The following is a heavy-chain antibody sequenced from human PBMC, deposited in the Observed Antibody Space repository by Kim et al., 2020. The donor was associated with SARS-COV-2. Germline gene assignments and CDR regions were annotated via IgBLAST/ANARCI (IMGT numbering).Heavy chain of an antibody. J-gene: IGHJ5*02. V-gene: IGHV3-23*01. Sequence: GGSLRLSCAASGFTFSSYAMSWVRQAPGKGLEWVSAISGSGGSTYYADSVKGRFTISRDNSKNTLYLQMNSLRAEDTAVYYCAKEPGIYGDYLGYNWFDPWGQGTLVTVSS. CDR1: GFTFSSYA. CDR3: AKEPGIYGDYLGYNWFDP. D-gene: IGHD4-17*01. CDR2: ISGSGGST.